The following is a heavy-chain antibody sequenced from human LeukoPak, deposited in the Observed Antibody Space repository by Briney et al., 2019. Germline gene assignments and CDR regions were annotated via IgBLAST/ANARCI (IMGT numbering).Heavy chain of an antibody. J-gene: IGHJ4*02. CDR3: ARRFSSSWFHYFDY. CDR2: IYSGGST. Sequence: GGSLRLSCAASGFPFNNFWMTWVRQAPGKGLEWVSVIYSGGSTYYADSVKGRFTISRDNSKNTLYLQMNSLRAEDTAVYYCARRFSSSWFHYFDYWGQGTLVTVSS. D-gene: IGHD6-13*01. CDR1: GFPFNNFW. V-gene: IGHV3-66*04.